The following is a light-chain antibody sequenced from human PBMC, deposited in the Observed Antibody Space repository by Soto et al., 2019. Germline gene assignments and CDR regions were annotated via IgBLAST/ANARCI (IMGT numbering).Light chain of an antibody. CDR3: SSYTTSNTRQIV. CDR2: DVT. CDR1: SSDVGGYNY. Sequence: QSALTQAASVSGSPGQSISISCTGTSSDVGGYNYVSWYQHHPGKAPKLIIYDVTNRPSGVSNPFSGSKSGNTASLTISGLQPEDEADYYCSSYTTSNTRQIVFGTGTKVT. V-gene: IGLV2-14*03. J-gene: IGLJ1*01.